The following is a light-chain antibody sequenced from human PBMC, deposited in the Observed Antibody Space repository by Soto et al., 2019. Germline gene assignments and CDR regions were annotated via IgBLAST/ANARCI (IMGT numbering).Light chain of an antibody. CDR1: QGIRDA. Sequence: DIQMTQSPSSLSASVGDRVTITCRASQGIRDALGWCQQKPGKAPKRLIYAASSLQSGVPSRFSGSGSETEFTLTISSLQPENFATYYCLQHNSYPQTFGQGTKMEIK. V-gene: IGKV1-17*01. CDR2: AAS. J-gene: IGKJ1*01. CDR3: LQHNSYPQT.